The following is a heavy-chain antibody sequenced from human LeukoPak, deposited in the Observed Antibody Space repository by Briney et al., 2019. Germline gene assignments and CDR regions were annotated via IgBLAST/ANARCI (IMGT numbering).Heavy chain of an antibody. Sequence: SGGSVRLSCAASGFTFSSYSMNWVRQAPGKGLEWVSSISSSSSYIYYADSVKGRFTISRDNAKNSLYLQMNSLRAEDTAVYYCAWIVGATYGDYWGQGTLVTVSS. CDR3: AWIVGATYGDY. D-gene: IGHD1-26*01. CDR1: GFTFSSYS. J-gene: IGHJ4*02. CDR2: ISSSSSYI. V-gene: IGHV3-21*01.